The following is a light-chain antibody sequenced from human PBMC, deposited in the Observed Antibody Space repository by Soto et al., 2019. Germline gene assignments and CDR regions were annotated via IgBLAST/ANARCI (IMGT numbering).Light chain of an antibody. CDR1: NSNIGAGYD. V-gene: IGLV1-40*01. Sequence: QAVVTQPPSVSGAPGQSVTISCTGSNSNIGAGYDVHWYQQLPGTAPKLLIYSNNNRPSGVPDRFSGSKSGTSASLAITGLQAEDEADYYCQSYDSSLTGGIFGGGTKLTVL. CDR2: SNN. CDR3: QSYDSSLTGGI. J-gene: IGLJ2*01.